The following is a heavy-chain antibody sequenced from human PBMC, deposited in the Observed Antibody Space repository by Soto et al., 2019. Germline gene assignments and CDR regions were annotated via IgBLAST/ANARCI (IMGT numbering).Heavy chain of an antibody. J-gene: IGHJ6*04. V-gene: IGHV3-21*01. CDR2: ISTSSTYI. Sequence: GGSLRLSCAASAFTFSNYDMNWVRQAPGKGLEWVSTISTSSTYIYYADAVKGRFTISRDNAKNSLYLQMNSLRAEDTAVYYCARLVGALIRQAYSDVWGKGTTVTVSS. CDR3: ARLVGALIRQAYSDV. CDR1: AFTFSNYD. D-gene: IGHD2-15*01.